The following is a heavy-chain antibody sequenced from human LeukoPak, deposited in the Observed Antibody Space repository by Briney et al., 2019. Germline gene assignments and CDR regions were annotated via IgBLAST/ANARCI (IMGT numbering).Heavy chain of an antibody. CDR2: ISSGGST. V-gene: IGHV3-53*01. Sequence: GGSLRLSCAASGFTVSSNYMSWVRQAPGKGLEWVSVISSGGSTYYADSVKGRFTISRDNSKNTVYLQMNSLRAEDTAVYYCALYCSGGSCYSMGGAFDIWGQGTVVTVSS. CDR1: GFTVSSNY. J-gene: IGHJ3*02. CDR3: ALYCSGGSCYSMGGAFDI. D-gene: IGHD2-15*01.